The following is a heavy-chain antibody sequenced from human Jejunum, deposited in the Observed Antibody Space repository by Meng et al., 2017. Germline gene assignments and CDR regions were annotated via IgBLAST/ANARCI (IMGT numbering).Heavy chain of an antibody. V-gene: IGHV2-5*02. J-gene: IGHJ4*02. Sequence: HITLEASGSTRAKPTQPLPLTSTFSGLALTTSGVGVGWIRQPPGQALEWLALIYWDDDERYSPSLKSRLTITKDTSKNQVVLTVTNMDPVDTATYYCAHTVYSYGNHFDYWGQGTLVTVFS. CDR2: IYWDDDE. CDR3: AHTVYSYGNHFDY. D-gene: IGHD5-18*01. CDR1: GLALTTSGVG.